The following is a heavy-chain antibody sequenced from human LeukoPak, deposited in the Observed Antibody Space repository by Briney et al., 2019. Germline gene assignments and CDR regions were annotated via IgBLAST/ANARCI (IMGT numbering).Heavy chain of an antibody. Sequence: PSETLSLTCAVYGGSFSGYYWSWIRQPPGKGLEWIGEINHSGSTNCNPSLKSRVTISVDTSKNQFSLKLSSVTAADTAVYYCASLYSSGWADYWGQGTLVTVSS. V-gene: IGHV4-34*01. CDR2: INHSGST. J-gene: IGHJ4*02. CDR1: GGSFSGYY. D-gene: IGHD6-19*01. CDR3: ASLYSSGWADY.